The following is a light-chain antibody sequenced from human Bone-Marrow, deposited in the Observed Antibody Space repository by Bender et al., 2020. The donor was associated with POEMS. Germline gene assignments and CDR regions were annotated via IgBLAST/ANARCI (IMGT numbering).Light chain of an antibody. Sequence: QSALTQPASVSVSPGQSITISCTGTSNDVGGYKYVSWYQQHPGKAPKLLIFDVTIRPSGVSNRFSGSKSGNTASLTISGVQAEDEADYYCSSYTSTGTRVFGGGTKLAVL. V-gene: IGLV2-14*01. CDR1: SNDVGGYKY. CDR3: SSYTSTGTRV. CDR2: DVT. J-gene: IGLJ3*02.